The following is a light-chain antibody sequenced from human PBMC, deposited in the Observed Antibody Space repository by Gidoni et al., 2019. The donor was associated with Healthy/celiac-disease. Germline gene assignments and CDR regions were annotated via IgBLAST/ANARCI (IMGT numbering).Light chain of an antibody. CDR2: AAS. J-gene: IGKJ1*01. CDR1: QSISSY. CDR3: QQSYSTPPERT. V-gene: IGKV1-39*01. Sequence: DIQMTQSPSSLSASVGDRVTITCRASQSISSYLNWYQQKPGKAPKLLIYAASSLQSGVPSRFSGSGSGTDFTLTISSLQPEDFATYYCQQSYSTPPERTFXQXTKVXIK.